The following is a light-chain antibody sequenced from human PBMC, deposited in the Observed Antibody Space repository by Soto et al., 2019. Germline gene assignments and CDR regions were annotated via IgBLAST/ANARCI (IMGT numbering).Light chain of an antibody. J-gene: IGKJ1*01. CDR3: QQRSNWPPRT. CDR2: DAS. CDR1: QSVSSY. V-gene: IGKV3-11*01. Sequence: EIVLTQSPATLSLSPGERATLSCRASQSVSSYLAWYQQKPGQAPRLLIYDASNRATGIPARFSGSGSGTDFTLTISSLEPEDFAVYYCQQRSNWPPRTFGQGT.